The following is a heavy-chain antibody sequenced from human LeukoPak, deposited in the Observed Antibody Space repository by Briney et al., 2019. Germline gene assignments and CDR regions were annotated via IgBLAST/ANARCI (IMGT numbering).Heavy chain of an antibody. Sequence: SETLSLTCTVSGGSISSYYWNWIRQPPGKGREWIGDIYYSGSTDYNPSLKSRVTISVDTSKNQFSLNLSSVTAADTAVYYCARFPRTGYSSGWYGGYFDSWGQGKLVTVSS. J-gene: IGHJ4*02. D-gene: IGHD6-19*01. V-gene: IGHV4-59*01. CDR2: IYYSGST. CDR1: GGSISSYY. CDR3: ARFPRTGYSSGWYGGYFDS.